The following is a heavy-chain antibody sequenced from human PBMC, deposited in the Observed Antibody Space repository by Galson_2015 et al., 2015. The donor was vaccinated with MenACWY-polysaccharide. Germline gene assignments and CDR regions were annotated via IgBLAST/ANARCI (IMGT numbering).Heavy chain of an antibody. V-gene: IGHV1-18*01. CDR2: ISGNDGDT. D-gene: IGHD4-11*01. CDR1: GYTFTNHF. Sequence: SVKVSCKASGYTFTNHFITWVRQAPGQGLEWMGWISGNDGDTDYAQKFQGRVTMTTDTSTSTVYMDLRSLKSDDTAIYYCASSSSNSDYYSDLWGRGTLVTVSS. CDR3: ASSSSNSDYYSDL. J-gene: IGHJ2*01.